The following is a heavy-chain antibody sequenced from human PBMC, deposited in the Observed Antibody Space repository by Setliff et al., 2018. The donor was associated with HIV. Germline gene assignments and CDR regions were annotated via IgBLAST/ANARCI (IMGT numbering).Heavy chain of an antibody. D-gene: IGHD3-22*01. CDR1: EYTFIDYF. CDR3: ARDDDITMIVVGGAF. J-gene: IGHJ4*02. V-gene: IGHV1-18*04. CDR2: ISAYNGNA. Sequence: GASVKVSCKAFEYTFIDYFIHWVRQAPGQGLEWMGSISAYNGNANYAEKFQGRVTLTTDTSTSTAYLELRSLRSDDTAVYYCARDDDITMIVVGGAFWGQGTLVTVSS.